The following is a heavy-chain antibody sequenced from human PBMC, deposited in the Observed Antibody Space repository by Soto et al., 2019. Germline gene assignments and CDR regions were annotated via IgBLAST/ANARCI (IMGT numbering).Heavy chain of an antibody. CDR2: IYYSGST. V-gene: IGHV4-59*01. D-gene: IGHD1-1*01. CDR3: ARDASTGDAFDI. Sequence: SETLSLTCTVAGGSISSYYWSWIRQPPGKGLEWIGYIYYSGSTNYNPSLKSRVTISVDTSKNQFSLKLSSVTAADTAVYYCARDASTGDAFDIWGQGTMVTVSS. CDR1: GGSISSYY. J-gene: IGHJ3*02.